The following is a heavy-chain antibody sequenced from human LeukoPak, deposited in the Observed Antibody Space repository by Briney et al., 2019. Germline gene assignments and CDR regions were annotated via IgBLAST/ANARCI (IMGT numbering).Heavy chain of an antibody. V-gene: IGHV3-33*01. CDR2: IWYDGSNK. Sequence: GGSLRLSCAASGFTFSSYGMHWVRQAPGKGLEWVAVIWYDGSNKYYADSVKGRFTISRDNSKNTLYLQMNSLRAEDTAVYYCARVDCGGGSCYSLYYGMDVWGQGTTVTVSS. CDR3: ARVDCGGGSCYSLYYGMDV. D-gene: IGHD2-15*01. J-gene: IGHJ6*02. CDR1: GFTFSSYG.